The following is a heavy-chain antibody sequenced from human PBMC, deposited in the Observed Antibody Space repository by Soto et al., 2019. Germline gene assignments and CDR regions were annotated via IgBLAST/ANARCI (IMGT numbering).Heavy chain of an antibody. CDR3: ARYRFSGTRWSKFDY. Sequence: SETLSLTCTVSGVTVSSDAYYWSWIRQHPGRGLEWIGNIYHTGSTYYSPSLKSRVVISLDTSKNQFSLRLTSVTAADTAVYFCARYRFSGTRWSKFDYWGQGTPVTVSS. V-gene: IGHV4-31*03. CDR2: IYHTGST. CDR1: GVTVSSDAYY. D-gene: IGHD3-16*02. J-gene: IGHJ4*02.